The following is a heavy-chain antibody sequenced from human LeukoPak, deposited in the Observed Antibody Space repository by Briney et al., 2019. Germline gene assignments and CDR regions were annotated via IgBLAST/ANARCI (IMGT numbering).Heavy chain of an antibody. J-gene: IGHJ4*02. CDR2: ISGSGVST. Sequence: GGSLRLSCTASGFTFSSYAMNWVRQAPGKGLDWVSGISGSGVSTYYADSVKGRFTISRDNSNNTLYLQLSSLGAADTAVYYCAKDWGMGDQLLRIDYWGQGTLVTVSS. V-gene: IGHV3-23*01. CDR1: GFTFSSYA. D-gene: IGHD2-2*01. CDR3: AKDWGMGDQLLRIDY.